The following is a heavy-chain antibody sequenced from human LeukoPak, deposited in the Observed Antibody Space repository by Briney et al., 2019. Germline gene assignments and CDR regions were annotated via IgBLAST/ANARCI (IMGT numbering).Heavy chain of an antibody. Sequence: PGGSLRLSCAASGFTFSCYAMLWVRQAPGKGLERVAFIQYDGRNKCCADSVKGRFTVSRDNSKNTLYLQMNSLRVEDTAIYYCAKDKNDSGDYSSMDVWGKGTTVTVSS. CDR1: GFTFSCYA. CDR2: IQYDGRNK. J-gene: IGHJ6*03. D-gene: IGHD4-17*01. CDR3: AKDKNDSGDYSSMDV. V-gene: IGHV3-30*02.